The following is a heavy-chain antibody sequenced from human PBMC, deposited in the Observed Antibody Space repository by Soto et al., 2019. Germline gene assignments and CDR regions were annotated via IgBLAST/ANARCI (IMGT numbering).Heavy chain of an antibody. CDR2: IYYSGST. CDR3: ARGKRYSSSWYVDS. CDR1: GGSISSYY. Sequence: PSETLSLTCTVSGGSISSYYWSWIRQPPGKGLEWIGYIYYSGSTNYNPSLKSRVTISVDTSKNQFSLKLSSVTAADTAVYYCARGKRYSSSWYVDSWGQGTLVTVSS. D-gene: IGHD6-13*01. V-gene: IGHV4-59*01. J-gene: IGHJ4*02.